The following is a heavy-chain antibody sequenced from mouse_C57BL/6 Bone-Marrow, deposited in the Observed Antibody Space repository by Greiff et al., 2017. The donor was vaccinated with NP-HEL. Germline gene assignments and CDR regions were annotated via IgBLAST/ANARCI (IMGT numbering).Heavy chain of an antibody. CDR1: GFPITSGYY. J-gene: IGHJ2*01. V-gene: IGHV12-3*01. D-gene: IGHD1-1*01. Sequence: QVQLKESGPGLVKPSQSLFLTCSITGFPITSGYYWIWIRQSPGKPLEWMGYITHSGETFYNPSLQSPISITRETSKNQFFLQLNSVTTEDTAMYYCAGGLIYYYGSPYYFDYWGQGTTLTVSS. CDR2: ITHSGET. CDR3: AGGLIYYYGSPYYFDY.